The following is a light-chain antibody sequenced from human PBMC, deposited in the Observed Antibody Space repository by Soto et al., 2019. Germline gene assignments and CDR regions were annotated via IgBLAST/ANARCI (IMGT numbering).Light chain of an antibody. CDR3: SSYAGSNIVV. V-gene: IGLV2-8*01. CDR2: EVS. CDR1: SSDVGGYNF. Sequence: QSALTQPPSASGSPGQSVTISCTGTSSDVGGYNFVSWYQQHPGKAPKLMIYEVSERPSGVPDRFSGSKSGNTASQTVSGLHAEDEADYYCSSYAGSNIVVFGGGTKLTVL. J-gene: IGLJ2*01.